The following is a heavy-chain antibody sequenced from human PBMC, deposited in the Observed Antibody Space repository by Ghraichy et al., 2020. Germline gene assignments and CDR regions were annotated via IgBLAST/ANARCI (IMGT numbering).Heavy chain of an antibody. J-gene: IGHJ5*02. CDR1: GFTFSSYA. V-gene: IGHV3-23*01. CDR2: ISGSGGST. CDR3: AKAAIRYFDWSENWFDP. Sequence: GGSLRLSCAASGFTFSSYAMSWVRQAPGKGLEWVSAISGSGGSTYYADSVKGRFTISRDNSKNTLYLQMNSLRAEDTAVYYCAKAAIRYFDWSENWFDPWGQGTLVTVSS. D-gene: IGHD3-9*01.